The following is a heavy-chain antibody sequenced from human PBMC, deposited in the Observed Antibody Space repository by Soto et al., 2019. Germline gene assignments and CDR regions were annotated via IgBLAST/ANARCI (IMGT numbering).Heavy chain of an antibody. CDR2: INPDNGGT. CDR1: GYTFAGPS. V-gene: IGHV1-2*02. Sequence: SVKVSCKGSGYTFAGPSIHWVRQAPGQGLEWMGWINPDNGGTNYAQRFQGRVTMTRDTSISTAYMELSKLRSDDTAVYYCAISRYWSCDCFTNSLCYFDDWGPGALVTV. D-gene: IGHD2-21*02. CDR3: AISRYWSCDCFTNSLCYFDD. J-gene: IGHJ4*02.